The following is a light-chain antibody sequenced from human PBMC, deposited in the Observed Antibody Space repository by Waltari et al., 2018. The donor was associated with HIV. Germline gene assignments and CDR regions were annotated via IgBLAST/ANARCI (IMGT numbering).Light chain of an antibody. CDR1: QSVSSY. Sequence: EIVLTQSPATLSLSPGERATLYCRASQSVSSYLAWYQQKPGQAPRLLIYDASNRATGIPARFSGSGSGTDLTLTISSLGPEDFAVYYCQQRSNWLPLTFGGGTKVEIK. J-gene: IGKJ4*01. CDR3: QQRSNWLPLT. CDR2: DAS. V-gene: IGKV3-11*01.